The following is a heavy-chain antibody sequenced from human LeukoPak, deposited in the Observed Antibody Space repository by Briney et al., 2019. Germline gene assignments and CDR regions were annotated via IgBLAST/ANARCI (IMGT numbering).Heavy chain of an antibody. J-gene: IGHJ4*02. CDR3: ARDIRWLQSKNFDY. Sequence: GGSLRLSCAASGFTFSSYWMSWVRQAPGKGREWVANIKQDGSEKYYVDSVKGRFTISRDNAKNSLYLQMNSLRAEDTAVYYCARDIRWLQSKNFDYWGQGTLVTVSS. CDR2: IKQDGSEK. CDR1: GFTFSSYW. V-gene: IGHV3-7*01. D-gene: IGHD5-24*01.